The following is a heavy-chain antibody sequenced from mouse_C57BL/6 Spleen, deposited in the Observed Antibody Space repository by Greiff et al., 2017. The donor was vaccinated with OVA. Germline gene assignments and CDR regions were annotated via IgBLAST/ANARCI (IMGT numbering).Heavy chain of an antibody. Sequence: VQLQQSGPELVKPGASVKISCKASGYTFTDYYMNWVKQSHGKSLEWIGDINPNNGGTSYNQKFKGKATLTVDKSSSTAYMELRSLTSEDSAVYYCARAYSNYDYAMDYWGQGTSVTVSS. D-gene: IGHD2-5*01. J-gene: IGHJ4*01. CDR1: GYTFTDYY. V-gene: IGHV1-26*01. CDR2: INPNNGGT. CDR3: ARAYSNYDYAMDY.